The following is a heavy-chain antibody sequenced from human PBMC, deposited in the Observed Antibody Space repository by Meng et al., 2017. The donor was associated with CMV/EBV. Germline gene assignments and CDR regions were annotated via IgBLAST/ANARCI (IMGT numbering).Heavy chain of an antibody. V-gene: IGHV3-11*01. D-gene: IGHD3-22*01. J-gene: IGHJ4*02. Sequence: GGSLRLSCAASGFTFSDYYMSWIRQAPGKGLEWVSYISSSGSTIYYADSVKGRFTISRDNAKNSLYLQMNSLRAEDTAVYYCARGSSMIVVVNFDCWGQGTLVTVSS. CDR1: GFTFSDYY. CDR2: ISSSGSTI. CDR3: ARGSSMIVVVNFDC.